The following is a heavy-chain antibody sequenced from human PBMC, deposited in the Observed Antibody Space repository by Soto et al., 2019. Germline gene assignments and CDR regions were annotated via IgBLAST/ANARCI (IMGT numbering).Heavy chain of an antibody. Sequence: SETLSLTCAVYGGSFSGYSWSWIRQPPGKGLEWIGEINQSGSTNYNPSLKSRVTISIDTSRNQFSLKLSSVTAADTAVYYCARTYSSSWSPFDYWGQGTLVTVS. D-gene: IGHD6-13*01. V-gene: IGHV4-34*01. J-gene: IGHJ4*02. CDR2: INQSGST. CDR3: ARTYSSSWSPFDY. CDR1: GGSFSGYS.